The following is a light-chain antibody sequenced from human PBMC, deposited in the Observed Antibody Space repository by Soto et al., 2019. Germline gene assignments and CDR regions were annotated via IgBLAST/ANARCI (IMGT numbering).Light chain of an antibody. CDR1: QSVSNNY. Sequence: EIVLTQSPGTLSLSPGERAILSCRASQSVSNNYLAWYQQKPGQAPRLLIYGASNRATGIPDRFSGSGSGTDFTLTISRLEPEDFAVYYCQQYGSSPRTFGQGTKVDIK. CDR2: GAS. CDR3: QQYGSSPRT. V-gene: IGKV3-20*01. J-gene: IGKJ1*01.